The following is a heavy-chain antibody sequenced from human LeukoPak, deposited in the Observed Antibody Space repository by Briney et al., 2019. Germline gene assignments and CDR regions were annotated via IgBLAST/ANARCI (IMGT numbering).Heavy chain of an antibody. V-gene: IGHV1-69*04. CDR2: IIPILGIA. CDR1: GGTFSSYT. J-gene: IGHJ5*02. D-gene: IGHD3-10*01. Sequence: ASVKVSCKASGGTFSSYTISWVRQAPGQGLEWMGRIIPILGIANYAQKFQGRVTITADKSTSTAYMELSSLRSEDTAVYYCARDRPYGSGSYYMRGQNWFDPWGQGTLVTVSS. CDR3: ARDRPYGSGSYYMRGQNWFDP.